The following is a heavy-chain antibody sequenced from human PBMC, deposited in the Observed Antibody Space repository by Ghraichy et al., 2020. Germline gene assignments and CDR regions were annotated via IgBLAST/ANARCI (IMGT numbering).Heavy chain of an antibody. V-gene: IGHV4-61*08. J-gene: IGHJ4*02. D-gene: IGHD3-10*01. CDR3: AREWGHYGSGSDTFDY. CDR2: IYYTGRT. Sequence: SQTLSLTCTVSGGSVSDDDHYWSWVRQYPGRGLEWIGYIYYTGRTHSNPSLRGRVTISVDTSNNQFILKLTSVTAADTAISYCAREWGHYGSGSDTFDYWGRGRQVAVSS. CDR1: GGSVSDDDHY.